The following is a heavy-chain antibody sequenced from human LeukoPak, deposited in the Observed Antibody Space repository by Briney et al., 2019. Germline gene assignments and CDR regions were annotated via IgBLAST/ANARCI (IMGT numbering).Heavy chain of an antibody. D-gene: IGHD3-22*01. V-gene: IGHV3-73*01. CDR1: GFTFSGSD. CDR2: IRIKTNSYAT. CDR3: TTDITMLVVVLEIDY. J-gene: IGHJ4*02. Sequence: PGGSLRLSCAASGFTFSGSDMHWVRQASGKGLEWVGRIRIKTNSYATAYAASVKGRFAISRDDSKNTLYLQMNSLKTEDTAVYYCTTDITMLVVVLEIDYWGQGTLVTVSS.